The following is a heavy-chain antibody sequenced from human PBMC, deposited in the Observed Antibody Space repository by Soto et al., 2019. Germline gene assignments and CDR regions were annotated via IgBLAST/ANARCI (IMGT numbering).Heavy chain of an antibody. CDR1: GGSISSTSYY. V-gene: IGHV4-39*01. D-gene: IGHD5-12*01. Sequence: QLQLQESGPGLVKPSETLSLSCSVSGGSISSTSYYWGWNRQPPGKGLEWIGSIDYSGSADYNPSLRSRVTISVDMPKNQFSLKLTSVSAADTAVYYCARHGDPSWWLRPFDYWGQGTLVTVSS. CDR2: IDYSGSA. CDR3: ARHGDPSWWLRPFDY. J-gene: IGHJ4*02.